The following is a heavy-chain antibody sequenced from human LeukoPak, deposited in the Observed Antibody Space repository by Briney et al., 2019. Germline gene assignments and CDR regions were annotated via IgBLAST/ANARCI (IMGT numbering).Heavy chain of an antibody. V-gene: IGHV1-69*06. CDR3: ASGLRGYSGNED. CDR1: GGTFSSYA. CDR2: IIPIFGTA. J-gene: IGHJ4*02. D-gene: IGHD5-12*01. Sequence: GALVKVSCKASGGTFSSYAISWVRQAPGQGLEWMGGIIPIFGTANYAQKFQGRVTITADKSTSTAYMELSSLRSEDTAVYYCASGLRGYSGNEDWGQGTLVTVSS.